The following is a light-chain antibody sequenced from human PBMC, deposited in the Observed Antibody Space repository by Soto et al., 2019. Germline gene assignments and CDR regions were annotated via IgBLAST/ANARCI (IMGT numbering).Light chain of an antibody. CDR3: EQSYITPLT. Sequence: QMTLSQSSLAASLGSRVPITFRASQSISSYLNWDQQKPGKAPKLRSYATSSLQSGVPSRFSGSGSGTDFTLTISSLQPEDFASYYCEQSYITPLTFCGGTKVDI. J-gene: IGKJ4*01. CDR1: QSISSY. CDR2: ATS. V-gene: IGKV1-39*01.